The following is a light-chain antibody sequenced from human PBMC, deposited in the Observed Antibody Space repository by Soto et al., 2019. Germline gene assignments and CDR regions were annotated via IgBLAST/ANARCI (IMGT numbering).Light chain of an antibody. CDR2: KAS. Sequence: IPLTPSPSCQSASVGVRVTMTCPASQGISSYLAWYQQKPGKAPKLLIYKASSIDSGIPARFSGSGSGTEFTLTISSLQPDDFATYYCQQYDSYPWTFGQGTKVDIK. J-gene: IGKJ1*01. CDR3: QQYDSYPWT. V-gene: IGKV1-5*03. CDR1: QGISSY.